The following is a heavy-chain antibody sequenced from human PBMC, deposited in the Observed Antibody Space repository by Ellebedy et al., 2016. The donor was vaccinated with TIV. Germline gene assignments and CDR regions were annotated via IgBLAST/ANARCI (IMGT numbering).Heavy chain of an antibody. CDR2: INTYNGNT. CDR3: ARGMTGPVDQGD. V-gene: IGHV1-18*04. CDR1: GHTFTSDG. D-gene: IGHD3-9*01. J-gene: IGHJ4*02. Sequence: AASVKVSCKASGHTFTSDGFGWVRQAPGQGLEWMGWINTYNGNTNYANSFQGRVTMTTDTYTTKAYLDLRSLRPDDTDGYYCARGMTGPVDQGDWGQGTLVTVSS.